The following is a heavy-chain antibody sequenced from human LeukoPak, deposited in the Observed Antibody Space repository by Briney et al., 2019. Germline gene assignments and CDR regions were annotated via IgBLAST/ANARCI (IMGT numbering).Heavy chain of an antibody. V-gene: IGHV3-30*18. D-gene: IGHD6-13*01. CDR1: GFTFSSYG. CDR2: ISYDGSNK. CDR3: AKDEGYSSSWYFHYFDY. J-gene: IGHJ4*02. Sequence: EGSLRLSCAASGFTFSSYGMHWVRQDPGNGLEWVAVISYDGSNKYYADSVKGRFTISRDNSKNTLYLQMNSLRAEDTAVYYCAKDEGYSSSWYFHYFDYWGQGTLVTVSS.